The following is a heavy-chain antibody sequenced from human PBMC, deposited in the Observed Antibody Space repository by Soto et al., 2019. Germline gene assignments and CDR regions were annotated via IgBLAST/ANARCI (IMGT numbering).Heavy chain of an antibody. CDR1: GFTFSSYA. V-gene: IGHV3-23*01. CDR2: ISGSGGST. D-gene: IGHD2-15*01. J-gene: IGHJ3*02. Sequence: PGGSLRLSCAASGFTFSSYAMSWVRQAPGKGLEWVSAISGSGGSTYYADSVKGRFTISRDNSKNTLYLQMSSLRAEDTAVYYCAKPLTRRRIVVVVAAPNAFDIWGQGTMVSVSS. CDR3: AKPLTRRRIVVVVAAPNAFDI.